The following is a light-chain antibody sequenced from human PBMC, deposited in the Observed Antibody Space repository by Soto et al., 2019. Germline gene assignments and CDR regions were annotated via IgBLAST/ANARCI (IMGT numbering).Light chain of an antibody. CDR2: RNN. CDR1: SSNIGNNY. Sequence: QSVLTQPPSVSAAPGQKVTISCSGSSSNIGNNYVSWYQQLPGTAPKLLIYRNNQRTSGVPDRFSGSRSDTSASLAIRGLRSEDEAYYFCASWDDSLSAEVFGTGTKVTVL. J-gene: IGLJ1*01. CDR3: ASWDDSLSAEV. V-gene: IGLV1-47*01.